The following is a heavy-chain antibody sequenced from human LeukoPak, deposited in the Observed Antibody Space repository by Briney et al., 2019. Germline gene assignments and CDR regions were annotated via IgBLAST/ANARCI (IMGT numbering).Heavy chain of an antibody. CDR3: AKAKWEEYSSSPYYFDY. CDR1: GFTVSSNY. V-gene: IGHV3-53*01. Sequence: PGGSLRLSCAASGFTVSSNYMSWVRQAPGKGLEWVSVIYSGGSTYYADSVKGRFTISRDNSKNTLYLQMNSLRAEDTAVYYCAKAKWEEYSSSPYYFDYWGQGTLVTVSS. D-gene: IGHD6-6*01. J-gene: IGHJ4*02. CDR2: IYSGGST.